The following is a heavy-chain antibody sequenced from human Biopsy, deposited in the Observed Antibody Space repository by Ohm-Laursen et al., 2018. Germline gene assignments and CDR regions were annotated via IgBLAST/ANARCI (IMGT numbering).Heavy chain of an antibody. Sequence: SETPSLTCAVFGKTFSDYQWSWIRQPPGQGLEWIGQINQAGTTNYTPSLKSRVSISADASKYEFSLRLTSVTAADTAVYLCGNEVHGRDYWGLGAQVTVSS. V-gene: IGHV4-34*08. CDR3: GNEVHGRDY. J-gene: IGHJ4*02. CDR2: INQAGTT. CDR1: GKTFSDYQ. D-gene: IGHD2-15*01.